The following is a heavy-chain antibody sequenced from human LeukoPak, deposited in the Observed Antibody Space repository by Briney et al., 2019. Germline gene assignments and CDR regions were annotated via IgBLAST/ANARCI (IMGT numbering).Heavy chain of an antibody. CDR3: ARGFYYGSGRGPMDV. J-gene: IGHJ6*02. D-gene: IGHD3-10*01. CDR2: INAGNGNT. V-gene: IGHV1-3*01. CDR1: GYIFITYA. Sequence: ASVKVSCKASGYIFITYAMHWVRQAPGQRPEWMGWINAGNGNTRYSQRFQGRVSISRDTSASTAYMDLSSLRFEDTAVYYCARGFYYGSGRGPMDVWGQGTTVTVSS.